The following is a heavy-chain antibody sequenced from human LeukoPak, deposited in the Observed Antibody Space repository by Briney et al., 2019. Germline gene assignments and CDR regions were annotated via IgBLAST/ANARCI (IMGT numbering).Heavy chain of an antibody. CDR1: GFTFDDYA. Sequence: SLRLSCAASGFTFDDYAMHWVRQAPGKGLEWVSGISWNSGSIGYADSVKGRFTISRDNAKNSLYLQMNSLRAEDMALYYCAKVTAAGTFDYRGQGTLVTVSS. CDR3: AKVTAAGTFDY. D-gene: IGHD6-13*01. J-gene: IGHJ4*02. CDR2: ISWNSGSI. V-gene: IGHV3-9*03.